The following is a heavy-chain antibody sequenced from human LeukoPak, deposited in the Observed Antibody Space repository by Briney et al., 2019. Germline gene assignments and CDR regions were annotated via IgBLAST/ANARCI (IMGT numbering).Heavy chain of an antibody. CDR1: GGSISSGGYS. J-gene: IGHJ3*02. CDR3: ARGYCSSTSCADAFDI. D-gene: IGHD2-2*01. V-gene: IGHV4-30-2*01. Sequence: SQTLSLTCAVSGGSISSGGYSWSWIRQPPGKGLEWIGYIYHSGSTYYNPSLKSRVTISVDRSKNQFSLKLSSVTAADTAVYYCARGYCSSTSCADAFDIWGQGKMVTVSS. CDR2: IYHSGST.